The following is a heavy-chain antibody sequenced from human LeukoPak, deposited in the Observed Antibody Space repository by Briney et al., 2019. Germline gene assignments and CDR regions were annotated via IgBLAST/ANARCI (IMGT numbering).Heavy chain of an antibody. Sequence: TGGSLRLSCAASGFTFSSYAMSWVRQAPGKGLEWVSAISGSGGSTYYADSVKGRFTISRDNSKNTLYLQMNSLRAEDTAVYYCAKVYDYGDYGGPSPVDYWGQGTLVTVSS. CDR3: AKVYDYGDYGGPSPVDY. CDR1: GFTFSSYA. D-gene: IGHD4-17*01. CDR2: ISGSGGST. V-gene: IGHV3-23*01. J-gene: IGHJ4*02.